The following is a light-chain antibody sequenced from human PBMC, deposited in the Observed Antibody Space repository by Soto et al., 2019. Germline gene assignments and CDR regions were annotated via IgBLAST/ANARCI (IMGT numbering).Light chain of an antibody. CDR1: QSINIY. J-gene: IGKJ5*01. Sequence: DIQMTQSPSSLSASVGDRVAITCRASQSINIYLNWYQQRPGRAPKLLIYAASNLQSGVPSRFSGDGVGTHLTLTISALQPDDFATYHCQQSQTSPYTFGQGTRLEIK. CDR3: QQSQTSPYT. CDR2: AAS. V-gene: IGKV1-39*01.